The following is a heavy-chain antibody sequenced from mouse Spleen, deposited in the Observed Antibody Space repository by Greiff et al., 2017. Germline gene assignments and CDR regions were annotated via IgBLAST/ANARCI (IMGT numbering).Heavy chain of an antibody. Sequence: EVKLMESGPGMVKPSQSLSLTCTVTGYSITSGYDWHWIRHFPGNKLEWMGYISYSGSTNYNPSLKSRISITHDTSKNHFFLKLNSVTTEDTATYYCARGGFYDGFLFAYWGQGTLVTVSA. CDR3: ARGGFYDGFLFAY. CDR2: ISYSGST. CDR1: GYSITSGYD. V-gene: IGHV3-1*01. D-gene: IGHD2-3*01. J-gene: IGHJ3*01.